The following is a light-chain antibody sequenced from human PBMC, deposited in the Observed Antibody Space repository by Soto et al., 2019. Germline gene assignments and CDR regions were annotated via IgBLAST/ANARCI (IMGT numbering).Light chain of an antibody. CDR1: QSLLDSSNNKDY. J-gene: IGKJ1*01. Sequence: DIVMTQSPDSLALSLGYRSTLNCNSNQSLLDSSNNKDYLTWYQQKPGQPPKLIIYWASTREFGVPDRFSGSGSGTDFTLTISSLQAEDVAVYYCQQYYSIPRTFGHGTKVDIK. CDR2: WAS. CDR3: QQYYSIPRT. V-gene: IGKV4-1*01.